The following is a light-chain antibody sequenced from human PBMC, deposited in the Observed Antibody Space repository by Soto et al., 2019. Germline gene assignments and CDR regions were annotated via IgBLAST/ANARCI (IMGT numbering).Light chain of an antibody. J-gene: IGKJ5*01. Sequence: EIVMTQSPATLSVSPGERANLSCRASQSVNSNLAWYQQKPGQAPRLLIYGASSRATGIPDRFSGSGSGTDFTLTISRLEPEDFAVYYCQQYGSSPITFGQGTRLEIK. CDR3: QQYGSSPIT. V-gene: IGKV3-20*01. CDR2: GAS. CDR1: QSVNSN.